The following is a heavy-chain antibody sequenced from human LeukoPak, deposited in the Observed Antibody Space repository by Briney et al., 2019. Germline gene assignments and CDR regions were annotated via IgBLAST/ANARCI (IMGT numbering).Heavy chain of an antibody. J-gene: IGHJ4*02. CDR1: GGTFSSYA. Sequence: ASVKVSCKASGGTFSSYAISWVRQAPGQGLEWMGGIIPIFGTANYAQKFRGRVTITADKSTSTAYMELSSLRSEDSAVYYCARGPYYDSSGYPYYFDYWGQGTLVTVSS. V-gene: IGHV1-69*06. CDR2: IIPIFGTA. D-gene: IGHD3-22*01. CDR3: ARGPYYDSSGYPYYFDY.